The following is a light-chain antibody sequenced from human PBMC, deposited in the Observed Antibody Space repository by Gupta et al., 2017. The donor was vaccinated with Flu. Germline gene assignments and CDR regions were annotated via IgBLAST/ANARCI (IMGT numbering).Light chain of an antibody. Sequence: DIQLTQSPSFLSASVGDRVTITCQASQGISSYLAWYQKKSGKAPKLLIYDASTWQSGVPSRFSGSGYGKEFTLTISSRQAEDFAAYYCQQHNSYPPITFGHGTTVDIK. J-gene: IGKJ3*01. CDR2: DAS. CDR1: QGISSY. V-gene: IGKV1-9*01. CDR3: QQHNSYPPIT.